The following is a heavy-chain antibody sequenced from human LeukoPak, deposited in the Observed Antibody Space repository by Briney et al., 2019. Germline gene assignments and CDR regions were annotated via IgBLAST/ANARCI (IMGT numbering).Heavy chain of an antibody. J-gene: IGHJ4*02. CDR2: IYYSGST. Sequence: WETLSLTCTVSGGSINSYYWSWIRQPPGKGLEWIGYIYYSGSTNYNPSLKSRVTISIDTSKNQFSLNLSSVTAADTAVYYCARGASGYSYGWGQGTLVTVSS. D-gene: IGHD5-18*01. CDR1: GGSINSYY. V-gene: IGHV4-59*01. CDR3: ARGASGYSYG.